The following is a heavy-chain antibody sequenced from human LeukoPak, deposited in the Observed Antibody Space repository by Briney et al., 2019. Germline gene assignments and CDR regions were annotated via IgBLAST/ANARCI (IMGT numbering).Heavy chain of an antibody. Sequence: ASVKVSCKASGYTFTSYAMHWVRQAPGQRLEWMGWSNAGNGNTKYSQEFQGRVTITRDTSASTAYMELSSLRSEDMAVYYCARGPGETTSGYDPRFDYWGQGTLVTVSS. CDR2: SNAGNGNT. CDR3: ARGPGETTSGYDPRFDY. D-gene: IGHD5-12*01. J-gene: IGHJ4*02. CDR1: GYTFTSYA. V-gene: IGHV1-3*02.